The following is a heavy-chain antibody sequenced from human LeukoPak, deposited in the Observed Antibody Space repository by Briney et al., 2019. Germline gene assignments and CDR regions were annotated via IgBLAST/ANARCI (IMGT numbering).Heavy chain of an antibody. D-gene: IGHD3-10*01. CDR2: IYYSGTT. J-gene: IGHJ4*02. CDR3: ARLNLPGVYYYGSGSYYHFDY. Sequence: SETLSLTCTVSGDSISSYYWSWIRQPPGKGLEWIGSIYYSGTTNYNPSLKSRVTISVDTSKNQFSLKLSSVTAADTAVYYCARLNLPGVYYYGSGSYYHFDYWGQGTLVTVSS. CDR1: GDSISSYY. V-gene: IGHV4-59*08.